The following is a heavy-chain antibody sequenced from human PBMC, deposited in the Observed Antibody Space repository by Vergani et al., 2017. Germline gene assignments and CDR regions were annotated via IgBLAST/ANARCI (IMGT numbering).Heavy chain of an antibody. J-gene: IGHJ4*02. CDR1: GYTFTSYA. Sequence: QVQLVQSGAEVKKPGASVKVSCKASGYTFTSYAMHWVRQAPGQRLEWMGWINAGNGNTKYSQKFQGRVTITRDTSASTAYMELSSLRSEDTAVYYCAREGFYDYVWXSYRLRGGYYFDYWGQGTLVTVSS. V-gene: IGHV1-3*01. D-gene: IGHD3-16*02. CDR3: AREGFYDYVWXSYRLRGGYYFDY. CDR2: INAGNGNT.